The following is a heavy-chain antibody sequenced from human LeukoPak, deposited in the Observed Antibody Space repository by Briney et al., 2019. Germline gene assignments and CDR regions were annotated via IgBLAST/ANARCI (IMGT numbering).Heavy chain of an antibody. Sequence: WGSLRLSCTASGFTFRENAMNWVRQAPARGLEWVWSLRGNDDTYYAESLKGRFTLSRDASRKMVFLHLNNLSVDDSAVYYCARASWIANADAVRWGQGTLVTVSA. CDR1: GFTFRENA. V-gene: IGHV3-23*01. J-gene: IGHJ1*01. CDR3: ARASWIANADAVR. CDR2: LRGNDDT. D-gene: IGHD2-2*03.